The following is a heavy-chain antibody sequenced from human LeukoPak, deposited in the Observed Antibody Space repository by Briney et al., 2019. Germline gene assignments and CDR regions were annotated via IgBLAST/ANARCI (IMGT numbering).Heavy chain of an antibody. CDR1: GGSISSGDYY. CDR3: ARGNPYSSGWSFDS. D-gene: IGHD6-19*01. Sequence: SETLSLTCTVSGGSISSGDYYWSWIRQPPGKGLEWIGYIYYSGSTYYNPSLKSRVTISVDTSKNQFSLKLNSVTAADTAMYYCARGNPYSSGWSFDSWGQGTLVTVSS. V-gene: IGHV4-30-4*08. CDR2: IYYSGST. J-gene: IGHJ4*02.